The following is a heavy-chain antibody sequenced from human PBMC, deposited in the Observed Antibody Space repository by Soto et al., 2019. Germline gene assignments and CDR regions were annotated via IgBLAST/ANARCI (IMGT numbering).Heavy chain of an antibody. V-gene: IGHV4-59*01. CDR3: AKVHSSGWSPFDY. J-gene: IGHJ4*02. CDR1: GGSISSYY. CDR2: IYYSGST. D-gene: IGHD6-19*01. Sequence: QVQLQESGPGLVKPSETLSLTCTVSGGSISSYYWSWIRQPPGKGLEWIGYIYYSGSTNYNPSLKSRVTMSVDTSTNQFSLKLSSVTAADTAVYYCAKVHSSGWSPFDYWGQGTLVTVSS.